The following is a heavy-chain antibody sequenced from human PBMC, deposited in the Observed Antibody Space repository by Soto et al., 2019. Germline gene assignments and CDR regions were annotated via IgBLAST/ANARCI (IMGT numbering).Heavy chain of an antibody. Sequence: QVQLVESGGGVVQPGRSLRLSCAASGFTFSSYGMHWVRQAPGKGLEWVAVIWYDGSNKYYADSVKGRFTISRDNSKKTLYLQMNSLRAEDTAVYYCASDGGRFESPGPYDMDVWGQGTTVTVSS. CDR2: IWYDGSNK. CDR3: ASDGGRFESPGPYDMDV. V-gene: IGHV3-33*01. D-gene: IGHD6-19*01. J-gene: IGHJ6*02. CDR1: GFTFSSYG.